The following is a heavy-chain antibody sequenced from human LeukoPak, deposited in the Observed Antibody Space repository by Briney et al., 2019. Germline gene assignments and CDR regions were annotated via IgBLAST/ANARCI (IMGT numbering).Heavy chain of an antibody. CDR1: GGSISSYY. D-gene: IGHD6-19*01. Sequence: SETLSHTCTVSGGSISSYYWSWIRQPPGKGLEWIGYIYYSGSTNYNPSLKSRVTISVDTSKNQFSLKLSSVTAADTAVYYCARADSSGWYGDAFDIWGQGTMVTVSS. V-gene: IGHV4-59*01. J-gene: IGHJ3*02. CDR2: IYYSGST. CDR3: ARADSSGWYGDAFDI.